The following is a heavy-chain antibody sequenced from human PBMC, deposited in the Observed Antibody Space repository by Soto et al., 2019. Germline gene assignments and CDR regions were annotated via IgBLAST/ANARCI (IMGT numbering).Heavy chain of an antibody. CDR3: AKGFSTYDFWSGYPRDYYYYGMDV. D-gene: IGHD3-3*01. V-gene: IGHV3-30*18. CDR1: GFTFSSYG. J-gene: IGHJ6*02. CDR2: ISYDGSNK. Sequence: PGGSLRLSCAASGFTFSSYGMHWVRQAPGKGLEWVAVISYDGSNKYYADSVKGRFTISRDNSKNTLYLQMNSLRAEDTAVYYCAKGFSTYDFWSGYPRDYYYYGMDVWGQGTTVTVSS.